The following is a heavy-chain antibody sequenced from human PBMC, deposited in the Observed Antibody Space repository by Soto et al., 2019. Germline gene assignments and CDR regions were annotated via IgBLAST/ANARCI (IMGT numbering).Heavy chain of an antibody. CDR3: ARGEQYSGRIFDY. V-gene: IGHV6-1*01. J-gene: IGHJ4*01. D-gene: IGHD1-26*01. CDR2: TYYRSKWYY. CDR1: SAG. Sequence: SAGCRSVRKSPSRGLEWLGRTYYRSKWYYEYAVSVRGRITINPDTSKNQYSLQLNSVTPEDTAVYFCARGEQYSGRIFDYWGQGTLVTVSS.